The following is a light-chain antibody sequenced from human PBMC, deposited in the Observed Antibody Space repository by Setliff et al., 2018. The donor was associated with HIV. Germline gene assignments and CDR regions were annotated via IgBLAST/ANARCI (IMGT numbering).Light chain of an antibody. J-gene: IGKJ4*01. V-gene: IGKV4-1*01. CDR1: QSVLYSSNNKNY. CDR2: WAS. Sequence: DIVMTQSPDSLAVSLGERATINCKSSQSVLYSSNNKNYLAWYQQKPGQPPKLLIYWASTRESGVPDRFSGSGSGTDFTLTISSLQAEDRAVYYCQQYDSTPLAFGAGTQVDIK. CDR3: QQYDSTPLA.